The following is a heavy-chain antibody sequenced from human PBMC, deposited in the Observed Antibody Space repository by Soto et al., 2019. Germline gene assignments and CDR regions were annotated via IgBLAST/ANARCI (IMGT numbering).Heavy chain of an antibody. Sequence: QVTLKESGPVLVKPTETLTLRCTVSGLSITDSEMGVSWIRQPPGKALEWLAHIDSSGEKSYRTFLNSRLTISKDTSKSKIVLIMTNMVPADTATYYCARRHLAVAVSPWFDPWGQGILVTVSS. D-gene: IGHD3-16*01. CDR2: IDSSGEK. CDR1: GLSITDSEMG. CDR3: ARRHLAVAVSPWFDP. V-gene: IGHV2-26*01. J-gene: IGHJ5*02.